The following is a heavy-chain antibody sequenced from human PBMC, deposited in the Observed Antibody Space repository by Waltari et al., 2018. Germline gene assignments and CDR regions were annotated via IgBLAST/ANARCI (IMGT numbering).Heavy chain of an antibody. CDR3: ATDSYNYDIHFDY. CDR1: GFTFSSYG. D-gene: IGHD1-20*01. CDR2: ISDDGTEK. Sequence: QVQLVQSGGGVVQPGRSLRLSCAASGFTFSSYGMHWVRQAPGKGLEGVGVISDDGTEKFYADSVKGRFIISRDNSKDTLHLQMNSLRAEDTAVYYCATDSYNYDIHFDYWGQGALVTVSS. V-gene: IGHV3-30*03. J-gene: IGHJ4*02.